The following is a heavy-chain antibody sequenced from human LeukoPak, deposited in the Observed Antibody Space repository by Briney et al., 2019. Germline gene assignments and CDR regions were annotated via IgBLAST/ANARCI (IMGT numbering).Heavy chain of an antibody. CDR3: ARRGATRPPYY. V-gene: IGHV4-39*01. J-gene: IGHJ4*02. CDR1: GGSISTSNHY. D-gene: IGHD1-26*01. Sequence: SETLSLTCTVSGGSISTSNHYWGWIRQPPGKGLEWIGSIYYTGNTYYNPSLKSRVSISVDTSKNQFSLRLNSVTATDTAVYYCARRGATRPPYYWGQGTLVTVSS. CDR2: IYYTGNT.